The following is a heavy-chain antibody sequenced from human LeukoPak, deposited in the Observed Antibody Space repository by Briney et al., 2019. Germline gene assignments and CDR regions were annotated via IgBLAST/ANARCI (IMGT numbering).Heavy chain of an antibody. Sequence: SETLSLTCTVSGGSISSSSYYWGWIRQPPGKGLEWIGSIYYSGSTYYNPSLKSRVTISVDTSKNQFSLKLSSVTAAHTAVYYCARKWIYSSRLLYSFDYWGQETLVTVSS. CDR3: ARKWIYSSRLLYSFDY. J-gene: IGHJ4*02. D-gene: IGHD6-13*01. V-gene: IGHV4-39*01. CDR2: IYYSGST. CDR1: GGSISSSSYY.